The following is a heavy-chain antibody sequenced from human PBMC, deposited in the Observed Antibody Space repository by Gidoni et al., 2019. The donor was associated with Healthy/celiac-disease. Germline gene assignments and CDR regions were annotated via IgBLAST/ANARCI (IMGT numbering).Heavy chain of an antibody. CDR2: INTNTGNP. CDR1: GYTFTSYA. J-gene: IGHJ4*02. CDR3: EIHYGDYVLDY. Sequence: QVQLVQSGSELKKPGASVKVSCTASGYTFTSYAMNWVRQAPGQGLEWMGWINTNTGNPTYAQGFTGRFVFSVDTSGSTAYLQSSSLKAEDNAVYYCEIHYGDYVLDYWGQGTLVTVSA. V-gene: IGHV7-4-1*02. D-gene: IGHD4-17*01.